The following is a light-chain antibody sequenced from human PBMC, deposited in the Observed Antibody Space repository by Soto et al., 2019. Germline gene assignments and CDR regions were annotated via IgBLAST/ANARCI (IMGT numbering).Light chain of an antibody. CDR2: VAS. V-gene: IGKV3-11*01. CDR1: QSVSSY. J-gene: IGKJ1*01. CDR3: QQYGSSGT. Sequence: EIVLTQSPATLSLSPGERATLSSSASQSVSSYLAWYQQKPGQAHRLLIYVASNRATGIPARFSGSGSGTDFTLTISSLEPEDFAVYYCQQYGSSGTFGQGTKVDIK.